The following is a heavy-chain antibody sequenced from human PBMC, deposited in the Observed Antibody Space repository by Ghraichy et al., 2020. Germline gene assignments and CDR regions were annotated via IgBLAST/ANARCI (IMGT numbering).Heavy chain of an antibody. D-gene: IGHD3-22*01. CDR2: INHSGST. Sequence: SETLSLTCAVYGGSFSGYYWSWIRQPPGKGLEWIGEINHSGSTNYNPSLKSRVTISVDTSKNQFSLKLSSVTAADTAVYYCARIPRITMIVVPDNPHAFDIWGQGTMVTVSS. V-gene: IGHV4-34*01. CDR3: ARIPRITMIVVPDNPHAFDI. CDR1: GGSFSGYY. J-gene: IGHJ3*02.